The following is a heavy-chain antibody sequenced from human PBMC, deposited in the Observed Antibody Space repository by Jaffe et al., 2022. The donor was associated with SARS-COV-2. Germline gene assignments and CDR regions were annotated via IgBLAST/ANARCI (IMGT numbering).Heavy chain of an antibody. CDR3: ARAVGAAAGLVLSPSDY. CDR2: IWYDGSNK. J-gene: IGHJ4*02. D-gene: IGHD6-13*01. CDR1: GFTFSSYG. Sequence: QVQLVESGGGVVQPGRSLRLSCAASGFTFSSYGMHWVRQAPGKGLEWVAVIWYDGSNKYYADSVKGRFTISRDNSKNTLYLQMNSLRAEDTAVYYCARAVGAAAGLVLSPSDYWGQGTLVTVSS. V-gene: IGHV3-33*01.